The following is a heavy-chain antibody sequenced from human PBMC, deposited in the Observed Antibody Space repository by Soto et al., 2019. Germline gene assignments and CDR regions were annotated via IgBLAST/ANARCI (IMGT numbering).Heavy chain of an antibody. Sequence: EVQLVESGGGLVQPGRSLRLSCAASGFTFDDYAMHWVRQAPGKGLEWVSGISWNSGSIGYADSVKGRFTISRDNAKNSLYLQMNSLRAEDTALYYCANDISRGDILTDAFDYWGQGTLVNVSS. CDR3: ANDISRGDILTDAFDY. D-gene: IGHD3-9*01. CDR2: ISWNSGSI. V-gene: IGHV3-9*01. CDR1: GFTFDDYA. J-gene: IGHJ4*02.